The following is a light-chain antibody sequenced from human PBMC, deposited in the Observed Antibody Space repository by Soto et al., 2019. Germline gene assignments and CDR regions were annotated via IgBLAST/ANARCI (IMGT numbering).Light chain of an antibody. Sequence: EIVLTQSPATLSLSPGDRATLSCRASQSVGTSLAWYQQKPGQTPRLLIYDAFNRATGIPARFSGSGSGTDFTRTISSLEPEDFATYYCQQRSNWPPLTFGGGTKVEIK. CDR2: DAF. CDR3: QQRSNWPPLT. J-gene: IGKJ4*01. V-gene: IGKV3-11*01. CDR1: QSVGTS.